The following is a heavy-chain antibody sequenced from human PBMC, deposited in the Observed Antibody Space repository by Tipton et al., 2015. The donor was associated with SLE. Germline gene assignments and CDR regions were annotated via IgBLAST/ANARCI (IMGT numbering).Heavy chain of an antibody. V-gene: IGHV3-53*01. D-gene: IGHD6-13*01. CDR2: IYSGGST. Sequence: SLRLSCAASGFTVSSNYMSWVRQAPGKGLEWVSVIYSGGSTYYADSVKGRFTISRDNSKNTLYLQMNSLRAEDTAVYYCARVRRSIAAAGLNYFDYWGQGTLVTVSS. CDR3: ARVRRSIAAAGLNYFDY. CDR1: GFTVSSNY. J-gene: IGHJ4*02.